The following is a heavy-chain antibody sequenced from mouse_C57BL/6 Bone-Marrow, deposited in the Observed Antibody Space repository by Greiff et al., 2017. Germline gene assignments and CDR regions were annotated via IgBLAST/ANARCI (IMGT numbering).Heavy chain of an antibody. CDR2: IDPENGDT. V-gene: IGHV14-4*01. CDR1: GFNIKDDY. Sequence: EVQLQQSGAELVRPGASVKLSCTASGFNIKDDYMHWVKQRPEQGLEWIGWIDPENGDTEYASKFQGKATITADTSSNTAYLQLSSLTSEDTAVYYGTYFTTVAVRYYFDYGGQGTTLTVSS. J-gene: IGHJ2*01. D-gene: IGHD1-1*01. CDR3: TYFTTVAVRYYFDY.